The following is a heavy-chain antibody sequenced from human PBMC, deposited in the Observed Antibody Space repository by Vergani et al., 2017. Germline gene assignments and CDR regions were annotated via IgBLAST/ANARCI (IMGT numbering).Heavy chain of an antibody. CDR3: ARSRIYYGAGSPDY. D-gene: IGHD3-10*01. CDR1: GASVNSYY. V-gene: IGHV4-59*02. CDR2: VSFRGDT. Sequence: QAQLQESGPGLVKPSETLPLTCTVSGASVNSYYWSWIRQPPGKGLEWMGYVSFRGDTLYDPSVKGRMTISLNTSSNQFSLYLTSVTAADTAVYYCARSRIYYGAGSPDYWGQGTLVTVSS. J-gene: IGHJ4*02.